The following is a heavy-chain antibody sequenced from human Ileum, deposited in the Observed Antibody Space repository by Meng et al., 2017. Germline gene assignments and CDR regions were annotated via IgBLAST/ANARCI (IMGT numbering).Heavy chain of an antibody. CDR2: IIGGNGPT. D-gene: IGHD3-16*01. CDR1: GLPFSDDW. CDR3: AWSSNIWGSFAR. J-gene: IGHJ4*02. Sequence: EGQLVWFGGGVVSPGGSILLYCVCTGLPFSDDWMNWVRQGPGKWLEWVGRIIGGNGPTDYAAPVKDRFTISRDDSKNTPYLQMDSLKVEYTAVYYCAWSSNIWGSFARWGQGTLVTVSS. V-gene: IGHV3-15*05.